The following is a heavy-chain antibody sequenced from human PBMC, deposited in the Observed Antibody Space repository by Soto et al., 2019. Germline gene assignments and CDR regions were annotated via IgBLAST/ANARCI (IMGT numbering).Heavy chain of an antibody. CDR1: GFTFSSYA. CDR2: ISGGGGST. D-gene: IGHD5-12*01. J-gene: IGHJ4*02. V-gene: IGHV3-23*01. Sequence: PGGSLRLSCAASGFTFSSYAMNWVRQAPGKGLEWVSAISGGGGSTSYADSVKGRFTISRDNSKNTLYLQMNSLRAEDTAVYYCAKVSVATTPIDYWGQGTLVTVSS. CDR3: AKVSVATTPIDY.